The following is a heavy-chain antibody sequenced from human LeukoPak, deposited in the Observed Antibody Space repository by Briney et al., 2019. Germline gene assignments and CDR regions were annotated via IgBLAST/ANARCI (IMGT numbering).Heavy chain of an antibody. Sequence: GGSLRLSCAASGFTFSSYWMHWVRQAPGKGLVWVSHISSDGSTTSYADSVKGRFTISRDNDKNTLYLQMTTLRAEDTALYYCARGGVPGGFDIWGQGTMVTVSS. J-gene: IGHJ3*02. CDR1: GFTFSSYW. V-gene: IGHV3-74*01. CDR3: ARGGVPGGFDI. CDR2: ISSDGSTT. D-gene: IGHD3-16*01.